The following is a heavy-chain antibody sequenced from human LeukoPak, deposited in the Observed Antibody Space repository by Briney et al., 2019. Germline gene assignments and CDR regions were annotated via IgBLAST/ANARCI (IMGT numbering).Heavy chain of an antibody. CDR3: AEAPVTSCRGAFCYPIDY. Sequence: WGTLRLTCATSGFSISSYAFWWLLQAPAKELQWLLAISSSDDGSYYAASVRGRFTISRDTSRSTLYLQLSSVRADDAAVYYCAEAPVTSCRGAFCYPIDYWGQGTLVTVSS. CDR2: ISSSDDGS. CDR1: GFSISSYA. J-gene: IGHJ4*02. D-gene: IGHD2-15*01. V-gene: IGHV3-23*01.